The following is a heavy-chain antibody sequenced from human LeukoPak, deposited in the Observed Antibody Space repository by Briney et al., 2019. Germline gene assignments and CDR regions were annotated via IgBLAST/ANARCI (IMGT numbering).Heavy chain of an antibody. CDR1: GFTFSSYE. CDR3: ARVHGIYYYYYMDV. CDR2: ISSSGSTI. V-gene: IGHV3-48*03. Sequence: PGGSLRLSCAASGFTFSSYEMNWVRQAPGKGLEWVSYISSSGSTIYYADSVKGRFTISRDNAKNSLYLQMNSLRAEDTAVYYCARVHGIYYYYYMDVWGKGTTVTISS. D-gene: IGHD1-1*01. J-gene: IGHJ6*03.